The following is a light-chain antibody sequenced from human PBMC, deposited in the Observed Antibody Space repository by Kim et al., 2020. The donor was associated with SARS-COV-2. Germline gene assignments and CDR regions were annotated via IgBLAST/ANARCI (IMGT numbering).Light chain of an antibody. CDR2: RNN. CDR1: NSNIGSNY. J-gene: IGLJ2*01. V-gene: IGLV1-47*01. Sequence: ELTQPPSVSGTPGQRVTLSCSGNNSNIGSNYVYWYQQLPGTAPKLLIFRNNERPSGVPDRFSGSKSGTSASLAISGLRSEDEADYYCSSWDDSLSGREIFGVGTQLTVL. CDR3: SSWDDSLSGREI.